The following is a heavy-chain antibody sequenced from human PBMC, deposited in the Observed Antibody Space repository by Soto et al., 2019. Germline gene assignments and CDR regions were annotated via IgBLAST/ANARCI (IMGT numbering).Heavy chain of an antibody. J-gene: IGHJ6*02. CDR1: GGTFSSYA. Sequence: QVQLVQSGAEAKKPGSSVKVSCKTSGGTFSSYAISWVRQAPGQGLAWMGGIVPLFRTTNYAQKFQGRVTITADTTTYTVYMELRGLRAGNTAVYYSARGGYSSTWSNLMDRSGLDVWGQGTTVTVSS. CDR3: ARGGYSSTWSNLMDRSGLDV. D-gene: IGHD6-13*01. CDR2: IVPLFRTT. V-gene: IGHV1-69*06.